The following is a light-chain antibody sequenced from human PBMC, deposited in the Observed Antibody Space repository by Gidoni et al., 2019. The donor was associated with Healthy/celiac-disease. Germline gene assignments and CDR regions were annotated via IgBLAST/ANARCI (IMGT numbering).Light chain of an antibody. CDR3: CSYAGSSTWV. J-gene: IGLJ2*01. V-gene: IGLV2-23*02. Sequence: ALTQPASVSGSPGQSITISCTGTSSDVGSYNLVSWYQQHPVKAAKLMIYEVSKRPSGVSNCFSGSKSGNTASMTSSGLQAEDEADYYRCSYAGSSTWVFGGGTKLTVL. CDR1: SSDVGSYNL. CDR2: EVS.